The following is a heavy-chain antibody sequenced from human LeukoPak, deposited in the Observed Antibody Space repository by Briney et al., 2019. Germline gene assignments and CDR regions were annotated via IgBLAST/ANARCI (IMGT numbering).Heavy chain of an antibody. D-gene: IGHD1-26*01. CDR3: ATSSGNYYY. Sequence: GSLRLSCAASGFTFSSYGMHWVRQPPGKGLEWLGSLYYSGSTYYNPSLKSRVTISVDTSKNQFSLKLSSVTAADTAVYYCATSSGNYYYWGQGTLVTVSS. CDR1: GFTFSSYG. CDR2: LYYSGST. J-gene: IGHJ4*02. V-gene: IGHV4-39*01.